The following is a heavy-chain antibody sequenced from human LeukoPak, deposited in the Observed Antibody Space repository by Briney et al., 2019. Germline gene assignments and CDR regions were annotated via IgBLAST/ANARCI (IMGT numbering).Heavy chain of an antibody. CDR2: INPNSGGT. CDR1: GGTFSSYA. Sequence: ASVKVSCKASGGTFSSYAISWVRQAPGQGLEWMGRINPNSGGTNYAQKFQGRVTMTRDTSISTAYMELSRLRSDDTAVYYCARVRIAAAGTSNHWGQGTLVTVSS. D-gene: IGHD6-13*01. V-gene: IGHV1-2*06. J-gene: IGHJ5*02. CDR3: ARVRIAAAGTSNH.